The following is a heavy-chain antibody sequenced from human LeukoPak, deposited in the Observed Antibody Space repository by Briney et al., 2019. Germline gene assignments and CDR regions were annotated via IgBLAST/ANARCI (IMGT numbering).Heavy chain of an antibody. J-gene: IGHJ4*02. V-gene: IGHV1-18*01. CDR3: ARDRRGPFTPSNTAPRIDY. Sequence: ASVKGSCKASGYTFTGYGISWVRQAPGQGLEWMGWISAYNGNTNYAQKLQGRVTMTTDTSTSTAYMELTSLRSDDTAVYYCARDRRGPFTPSNTAPRIDYWGQGTLVTVSS. D-gene: IGHD2-2*02. CDR2: ISAYNGNT. CDR1: GYTFTGYG.